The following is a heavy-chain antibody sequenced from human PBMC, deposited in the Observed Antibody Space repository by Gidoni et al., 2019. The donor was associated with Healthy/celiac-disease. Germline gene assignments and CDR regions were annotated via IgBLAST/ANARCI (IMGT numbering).Heavy chain of an antibody. CDR1: GGTFSRYA. J-gene: IGHJ2*01. CDR3: AREGYYYDSSGWYFDL. CDR2: IIPIFGTA. Sequence: QVQLVQSGAEVKKTGSSVKVSCKASGGTFSRYAISWVRQAPGQGLEWMGGIIPIFGTANYAQKFQGRVTITADKSTSTAYRELSSLRSEDTAVYYCAREGYYYDSSGWYFDLWGRGTLVTVSS. V-gene: IGHV1-69*06. D-gene: IGHD3-22*01.